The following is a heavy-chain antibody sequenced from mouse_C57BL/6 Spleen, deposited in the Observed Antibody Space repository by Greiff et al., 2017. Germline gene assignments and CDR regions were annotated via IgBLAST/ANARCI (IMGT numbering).Heavy chain of an antibody. CDR3: ARSGYRDYYAMDY. D-gene: IGHD1-2*01. J-gene: IGHJ4*01. V-gene: IGHV1-63*01. CDR1: GYTFTNYW. Sequence: VKLQESGAELVRPGTSVKMSCKASGYTFTNYWIGWAKQRPGHGLEWIGDIYPGGGYTNYNEKFKGKATLTADKSSSTAYMQFSSLTSEDSAIYYCARSGYRDYYAMDYWGQGTSVTVSS. CDR2: IYPGGGYT.